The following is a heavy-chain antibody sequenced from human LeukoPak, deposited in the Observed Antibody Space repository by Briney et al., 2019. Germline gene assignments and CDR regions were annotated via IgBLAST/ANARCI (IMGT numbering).Heavy chain of an antibody. D-gene: IGHD2-2*01. CDR2: IYHSGST. V-gene: IGHV4-30-2*01. CDR3: ARVSPAAIHFDY. CDR1: GGSISSGGYY. J-gene: IGHJ4*02. Sequence: SETLSPTCTVSGGSISSGGYYWSWIRQPPGKGLEWIGYIYHSGSTYYNPSLKSRVTISVDRSKNQFSLKLSSVTAADTAVYYCARVSPAAIHFDYWGQGTLVTVSS.